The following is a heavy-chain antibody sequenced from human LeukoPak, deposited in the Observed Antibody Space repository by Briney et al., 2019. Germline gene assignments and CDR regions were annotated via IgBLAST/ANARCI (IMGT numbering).Heavy chain of an antibody. V-gene: IGHV3-9*01. D-gene: IGHD6-19*01. CDR3: AKAAYSSGGEVDY. J-gene: IGHJ4*02. CDR2: ISWNSGSI. Sequence: GGSLRLSCAASGFTFDDQAMHWVRQAPGSGLGWVSGISWNSGSIGYADSVKGRVTISRENGKNSLYLQMNSLRAEDTALYYCAKAAYSSGGEVDYWGQGTLVTVSS. CDR1: GFTFDDQA.